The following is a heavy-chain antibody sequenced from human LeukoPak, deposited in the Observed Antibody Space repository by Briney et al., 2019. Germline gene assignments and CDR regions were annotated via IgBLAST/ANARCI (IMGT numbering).Heavy chain of an antibody. CDR3: ASQVPDYYGSGSYYNVFFDP. J-gene: IGHJ5*02. CDR1: GGSFSGYY. V-gene: IGHV4-34*01. Sequence: SSETLSLTCAVYGGSFSGYYWSWIRQPPGKGLEWIGEINHSGSTNYNPSLKSRVTISVDTSKNQFSLKLSSVTAADTAVYYCASQVPDYYGSGSYYNVFFDPWGQGTLVTVSS. D-gene: IGHD3-10*01. CDR2: INHSGST.